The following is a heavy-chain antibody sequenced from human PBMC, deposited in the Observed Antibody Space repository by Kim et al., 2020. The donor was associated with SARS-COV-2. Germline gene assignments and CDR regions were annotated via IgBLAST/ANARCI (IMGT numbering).Heavy chain of an antibody. CDR2: ISAYNGNT. D-gene: IGHD2-2*01. CDR1: GYTFTSYG. Sequence: ASVKVSCKASGYTFTSYGISWVRQAPGQGLEWMGWISAYNGNTNYAQKLQGRVTMTTDTSTSTAYMELRSLRSDDTAVYYCARVEGVVVPAAMDGGDYYYYGMDVWGQGTTVTVSS. CDR3: ARVEGVVVPAAMDGGDYYYYGMDV. V-gene: IGHV1-18*01. J-gene: IGHJ6*02.